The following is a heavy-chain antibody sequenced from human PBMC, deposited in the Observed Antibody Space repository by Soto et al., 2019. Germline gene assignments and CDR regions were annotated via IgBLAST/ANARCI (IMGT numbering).Heavy chain of an antibody. CDR1: GFSLSTRGVG. D-gene: IGHD5-12*01. Sequence: QITLKESGPTLVKPTQTLTLTCTFSGFSLSTRGVGVAWIRQPPGKALEWLALIFWDDDKWYSPSLRSRLTITEDTSKNQVVLTKTNMDPVDTATYYCAHRPRGYAYYFDYWGQGTLVTVSS. CDR3: AHRPRGYAYYFDY. CDR2: IFWDDDK. J-gene: IGHJ4*02. V-gene: IGHV2-5*02.